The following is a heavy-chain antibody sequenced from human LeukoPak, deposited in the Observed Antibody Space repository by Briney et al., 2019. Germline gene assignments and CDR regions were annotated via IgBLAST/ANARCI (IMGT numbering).Heavy chain of an antibody. CDR1: GVSISAYY. D-gene: IGHD4-11*01. V-gene: IGHV4-59*08. Sequence: SETLSLTCTVSGVSISAYYWSWIRQPPGKGLEWIGYIHYSGSTNYNPSLKSRVTISVDTSKNQFSLKLSSVTAADTAVYYCARRTTVVYNVFDIWGQGTMVTVSS. J-gene: IGHJ3*02. CDR3: ARRTTVVYNVFDI. CDR2: IHYSGST.